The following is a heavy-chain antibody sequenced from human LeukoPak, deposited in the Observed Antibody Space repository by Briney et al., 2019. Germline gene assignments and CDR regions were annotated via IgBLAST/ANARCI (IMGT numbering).Heavy chain of an antibody. CDR1: GSSFDDYA. V-gene: IGHV3-9*01. D-gene: IGHD1-26*01. CDR3: AKGSGTYQGPFDN. J-gene: IGHJ4*02. CDR2: ISGNGDTT. Sequence: PGGSLRLSCAAPGSSFDDYAMHWVRQVPGKGLQWVSGISGNGDTTGYADSVKGRFTISRDNAKNSLYLQMNSLRIEDKALYYCAKGSGTYQGPFDNWGQGTLVTVSS.